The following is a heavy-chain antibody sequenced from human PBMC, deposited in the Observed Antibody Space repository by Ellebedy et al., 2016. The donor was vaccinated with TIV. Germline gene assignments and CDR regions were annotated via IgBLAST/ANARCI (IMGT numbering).Heavy chain of an antibody. V-gene: IGHV1-69*13. CDR3: AGYTGYTYRKNPIDS. CDR1: GGPFRNFE. D-gene: IGHD5-18*01. Sequence: ASVKVSCKASGGPFRNFEISWVRQAPGQGLEWMGGIIAIFRSTNYAQNFQGRVSITADESTSTAFLELSSLRFEDTAVYYCAGYTGYTYRKNPIDSWGQGTLVTVSS. J-gene: IGHJ4*02. CDR2: IIAIFRST.